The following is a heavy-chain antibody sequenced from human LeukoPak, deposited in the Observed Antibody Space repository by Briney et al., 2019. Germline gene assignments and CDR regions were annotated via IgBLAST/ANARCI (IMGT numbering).Heavy chain of an antibody. J-gene: IGHJ6*02. CDR1: GGSISSYY. Sequence: SETLSLTCTVSGGSISSYYWSWIRQPPGKGLEWIGYIYYSGSTNYNPSLKSRVTISVDTSKNQFSLKLSSVTAADTAVYYCARDRGADYYDFWSGYYYYYGMDVWGQGTTVTVSS. CDR3: ARDRGADYYDFWSGYYYYYGMDV. D-gene: IGHD3-3*01. CDR2: IYYSGST. V-gene: IGHV4-59*01.